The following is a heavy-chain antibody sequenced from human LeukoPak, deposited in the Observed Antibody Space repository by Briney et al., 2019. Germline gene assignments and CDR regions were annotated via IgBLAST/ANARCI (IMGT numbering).Heavy chain of an antibody. CDR3: ARVNYGSATKEDY. CDR2: IYYSGSA. V-gene: IGHV4-31*03. J-gene: IGHJ4*02. Sequence: SQTLSLTCTVSGGSISSGGYYWSWIRQHPGKGLERIGYIYYSGSAYYNPSLKSRVTISVDTSENQFSLKLSSVTAADTAVYYCARVNYGSATKEDYWGQGTLVTVSS. CDR1: GGSISSGGYY. D-gene: IGHD3-10*01.